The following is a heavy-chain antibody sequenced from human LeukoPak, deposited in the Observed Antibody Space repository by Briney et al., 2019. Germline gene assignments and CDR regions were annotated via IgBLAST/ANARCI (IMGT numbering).Heavy chain of an antibody. J-gene: IGHJ5*02. CDR2: IIPILGIA. D-gene: IGHD4-23*01. V-gene: IGHV1-69*04. CDR3: VRTSPPDYGGNSEFDP. CDR1: GGTFSSYA. Sequence: GASVKVSCKASGGTFSSYAISWVRQAPGQGLEWMGRIIPILGIANYAQKFQGRVTITADKSTSTAYMELSSLRSEDTAVYYCVRTSPPDYGGNSEFDPWGQGTLVTVSS.